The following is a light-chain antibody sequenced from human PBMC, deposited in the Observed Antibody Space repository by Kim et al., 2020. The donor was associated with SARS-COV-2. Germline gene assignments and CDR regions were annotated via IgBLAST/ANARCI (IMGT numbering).Light chain of an antibody. Sequence: STISCQSSQSVLYSSNNNNYLAWYQQKPGQPPKLLIYWASIRESGVPDRFSGSGSGTDFALTISSLQAEDVAVYYCQQYYTTPLTFGGGTKVDIK. CDR3: QQYYTTPLT. CDR1: QSVLYSSNNNNY. J-gene: IGKJ4*01. CDR2: WAS. V-gene: IGKV4-1*01.